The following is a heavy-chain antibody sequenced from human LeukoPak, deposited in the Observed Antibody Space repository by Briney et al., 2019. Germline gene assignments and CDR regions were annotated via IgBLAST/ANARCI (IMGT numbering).Heavy chain of an antibody. CDR2: ISDNSGST. CDR3: AKGTATVTSRFFDY. J-gene: IGHJ4*02. Sequence: PGGSLRLSCAASGFTFSYYAMHWVRQAPGKGLEWVSTISDNSGSTYYPDSVKGRFTISRDDSKNTLYLQMKSLRAEDTAVYYCAKGTATVTSRFFDYWGQGTLVTVSS. CDR1: GFTFSYYA. V-gene: IGHV3-23*01. D-gene: IGHD2-21*02.